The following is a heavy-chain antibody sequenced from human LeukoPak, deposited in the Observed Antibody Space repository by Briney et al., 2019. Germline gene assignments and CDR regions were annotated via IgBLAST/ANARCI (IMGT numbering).Heavy chain of an antibody. CDR1: GYSFTSYA. Sequence: ASVNVSCKASGYSFTSYAMNWVRQAPGQGLEWMGWINTNTGNPTYAQGFTGRFVFSLDTSVSTAYLQISSLKAEDTAVYYCARVGSSGYYQEIDYWGQGTLVTVSS. CDR3: ARVGSSGYYQEIDY. D-gene: IGHD3-22*01. V-gene: IGHV7-4-1*02. CDR2: INTNTGNP. J-gene: IGHJ4*02.